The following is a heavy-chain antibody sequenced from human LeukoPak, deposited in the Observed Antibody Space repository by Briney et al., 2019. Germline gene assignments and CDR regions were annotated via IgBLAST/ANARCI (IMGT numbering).Heavy chain of an antibody. D-gene: IGHD6-19*01. Sequence: GASVKLSCKASGYTFSSYAMHWVRQAPGQRLDWMGYINGGSGITEYSPKFQGRVTITRDTSATTAYMELSSLRSEDTAVYYCARRLAVAESGIDYWGQGTLVTVSS. V-gene: IGHV1-3*01. CDR3: ARRLAVAESGIDY. CDR2: INGGSGIT. J-gene: IGHJ4*02. CDR1: GYTFSSYA.